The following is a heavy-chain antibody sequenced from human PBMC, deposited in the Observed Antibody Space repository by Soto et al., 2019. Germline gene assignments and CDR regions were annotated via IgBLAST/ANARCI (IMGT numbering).Heavy chain of an antibody. J-gene: IGHJ4*02. CDR3: ARDGYDGSGSPYPAY. CDR1: GGSMSVYF. CDR2: IYYLGST. Sequence: PSETLSLTCSASGGSMSVYFWSWIRQSPGRGLEWIGYIYYLGSTDYNPSLKSRVTISVDTSKRQFSLRLTSVTAADTAVYYCARDGYDGSGSPYPAYWGPGTQVTVSS. D-gene: IGHD3-10*01. V-gene: IGHV4-59*01.